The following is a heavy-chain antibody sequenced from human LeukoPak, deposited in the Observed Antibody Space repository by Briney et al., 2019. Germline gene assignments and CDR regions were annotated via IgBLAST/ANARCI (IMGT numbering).Heavy chain of an antibody. Sequence: SETLSLTCSVSGDSISNHWWSWIRQSPGKGLEWIGYVHVSGATDYNPSVKSRVVISVDTSKNQFSLKLNSVTAADTALYYCARRGSISWYWYFDVWGRGILVTVSS. CDR2: VHVSGAT. CDR1: GDSISNHW. CDR3: ARRGSISWYWYFDV. J-gene: IGHJ2*01. V-gene: IGHV4-4*09. D-gene: IGHD6-13*01.